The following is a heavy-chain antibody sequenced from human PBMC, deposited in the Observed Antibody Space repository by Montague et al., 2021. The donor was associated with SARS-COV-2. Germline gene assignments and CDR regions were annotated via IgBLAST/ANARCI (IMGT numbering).Heavy chain of an antibody. J-gene: IGHJ4*02. CDR1: GGSISSYY. D-gene: IGHD5-18*01. Sequence: SETLSLTCTVSGGSISSYYWSWIRQPPGKGLEWIGYVYYSGSTNYNPSLKSRVTISVDTSKNQFSLKLSSVTAADTAVYYCARGDVDTAMVYYFDYWSQGTLVTVSS. CDR3: ARGDVDTAMVYYFDY. CDR2: VYYSGST. V-gene: IGHV4-59*01.